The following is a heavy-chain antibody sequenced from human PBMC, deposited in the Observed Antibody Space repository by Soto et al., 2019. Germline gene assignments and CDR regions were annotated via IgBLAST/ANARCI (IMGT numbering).Heavy chain of an antibody. CDR2: MNPYTGKA. J-gene: IGHJ4*02. CDR3: ARRKERSGPNYFDY. V-gene: IGHV1-8*01. D-gene: IGHD6-25*01. Sequence: QVQLVQSGAEVKRPGASLKVSCQASGYTFTTYDINWVRQAPGQGLEWMGWMNPYTGKAGYAQKFQGRATMTKDNSISTAYMELSSLRSEDTAVYYCARRKERSGPNYFDYWGLGTLVTVSS. CDR1: GYTFTTYD.